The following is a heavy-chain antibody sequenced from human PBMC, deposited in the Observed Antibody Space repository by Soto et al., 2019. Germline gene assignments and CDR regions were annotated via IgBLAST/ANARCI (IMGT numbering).Heavy chain of an antibody. CDR3: LKSGSFFSPSLGYFDY. CDR2: INPNSGGT. V-gene: IGHV1-2*02. Sequence: GASVKVSCKASGFTFIGHYIHWVRQAPGQGLEGMGWINPNSGGTRYVQRFQGGVTLTRDTSFPAAYMEVSGLSDGGAAVYFFLKSGSFFSPSLGYFDYWGQGTLVTVSS. D-gene: IGHD1-26*01. CDR1: GFTFIGHY. J-gene: IGHJ4*02.